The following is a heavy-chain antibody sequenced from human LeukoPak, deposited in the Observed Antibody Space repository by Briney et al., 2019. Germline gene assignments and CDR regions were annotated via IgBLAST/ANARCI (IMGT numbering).Heavy chain of an antibody. J-gene: IGHJ4*02. CDR2: IKQDGSEK. V-gene: IGHV3-7*01. CDR3: ARDWDITMVRGVIIPYYFDY. D-gene: IGHD3-10*01. CDR1: GFTFSSYW. Sequence: GGSLRLSCAASGFTFSSYWMSWVRQAPGKGLEWVANIKQDGSEKYYVDSVKGRFTISRDNAKNSLYLQMNSLRAEDTAVYYCARDWDITMVRGVIIPYYFDYWGQGTLVTVSS.